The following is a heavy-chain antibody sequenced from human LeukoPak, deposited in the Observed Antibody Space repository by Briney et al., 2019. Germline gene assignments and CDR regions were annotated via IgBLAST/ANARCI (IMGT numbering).Heavy chain of an antibody. CDR2: IYYSGNT. CDR1: GGSISSTSYY. D-gene: IGHD4-17*01. Sequence: SETLSLTCTVSGGSISSTSYYWGWIRQTPGKGLERIGSIYYSGNTYYNPSLKSRVTISVDTSKNQFSLELNSVTAADTAVYYCARHATVTSFTFAHWGQGTLVTVSS. J-gene: IGHJ4*02. CDR3: ARHATVTSFTFAH. V-gene: IGHV4-39*01.